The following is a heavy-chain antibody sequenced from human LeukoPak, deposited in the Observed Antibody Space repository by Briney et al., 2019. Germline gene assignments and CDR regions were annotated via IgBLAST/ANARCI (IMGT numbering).Heavy chain of an antibody. CDR3: ARSAAARRGLYFDY. J-gene: IGHJ4*02. CDR2: IYPGDSDT. V-gene: IGHV5-51*01. Sequence: GESLKISCKGSGFTFSSYWIGWVRQMPGKGLEWMGIIYPGDSDTRYSPSFQDQVTISADNSITTAYLQWSSLKASDTAMYYSARSAAARRGLYFDYWGQGTLVTISS. CDR1: GFTFSSYW. D-gene: IGHD6-6*01.